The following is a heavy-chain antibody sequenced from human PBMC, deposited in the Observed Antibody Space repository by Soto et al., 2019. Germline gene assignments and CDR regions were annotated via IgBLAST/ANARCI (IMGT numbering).Heavy chain of an antibody. V-gene: IGHV1-69*06. CDR2: IIPIFGTA. Sequence: ASVKVSCKASGGTFSIYAISWVRQAPGQGLEWMGGIIPIFGTANYAQKFQGRVTITADKSTSTAYMELSSLRSEDTAVYYCARSADYYDSSGYTNFDYWGQGTLVTASS. D-gene: IGHD3-22*01. CDR1: GGTFSIYA. J-gene: IGHJ4*02. CDR3: ARSADYYDSSGYTNFDY.